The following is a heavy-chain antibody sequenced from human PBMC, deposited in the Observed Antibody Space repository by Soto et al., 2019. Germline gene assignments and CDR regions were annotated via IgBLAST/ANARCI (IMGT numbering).Heavy chain of an antibody. D-gene: IGHD3-3*01. CDR2: IIPIFDTP. Sequence: QVQLVQSGAEVKKPGSSVKVSCKASGGTFSSYSIDWVRQAPGQGLEWMGGIIPIFDTPSYAQKFQGRATITADDSTSTSYMELSSLRSDDTAVYYCASLLSGYSYGGYWGQGTLVTVSS. CDR1: GGTFSSYS. CDR3: ASLLSGYSYGGY. J-gene: IGHJ4*02. V-gene: IGHV1-69*01.